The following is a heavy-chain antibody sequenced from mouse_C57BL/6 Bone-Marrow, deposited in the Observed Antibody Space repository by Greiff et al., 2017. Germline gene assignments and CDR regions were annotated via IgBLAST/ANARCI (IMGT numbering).Heavy chain of an antibody. D-gene: IGHD1-1*01. J-gene: IGHJ4*01. CDR1: GYTFPGYW. Sequence: QVQLQQSGAELMKPGASVKLSCKATGYTFPGYWIEWVKQRPGHGLEWIGEILPGSGSTNYNEKFKGKATFTADTSSNTAYMQLSSLTTDDSAIYYCTTVVATRAMDYWGQGTSVTVSS. V-gene: IGHV1-9*01. CDR2: ILPGSGST. CDR3: TTVVATRAMDY.